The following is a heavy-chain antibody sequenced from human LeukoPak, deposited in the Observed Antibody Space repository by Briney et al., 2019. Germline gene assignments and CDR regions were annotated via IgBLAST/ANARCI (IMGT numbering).Heavy chain of an antibody. CDR1: GFTVSSNY. J-gene: IGHJ4*02. V-gene: IGHV3-23*01. Sequence: GGSLRLSCAASGFTVSSNYMSWVRQAPGKGLEWVSAISGSGGSTYYADSVKGRFTISRDNSKNTLYLQMNSLRAEDTAVYYCAKGGYSGYDFDYWGQGTLVTVSS. CDR3: AKGGYSGYDFDY. D-gene: IGHD5-12*01. CDR2: ISGSGGST.